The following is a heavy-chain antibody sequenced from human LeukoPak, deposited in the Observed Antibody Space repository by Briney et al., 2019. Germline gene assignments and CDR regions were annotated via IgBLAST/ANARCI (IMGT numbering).Heavy chain of an antibody. CDR3: ARVVVRDANNYKDY. CDR2: INPNSGGT. CDR1: GYTFTSYD. V-gene: IGHV1-2*02. D-gene: IGHD5-24*01. J-gene: IGHJ4*02. Sequence: ASVKVSCKASGYTFTSYDINWVRQAPGQGLEWMGWINPNSGGTNYAQKFQGRVTMTRDTSISTAYLDLSRLRSDDTAVYYCARVVVRDANNYKDYWGQGTLVTVSS.